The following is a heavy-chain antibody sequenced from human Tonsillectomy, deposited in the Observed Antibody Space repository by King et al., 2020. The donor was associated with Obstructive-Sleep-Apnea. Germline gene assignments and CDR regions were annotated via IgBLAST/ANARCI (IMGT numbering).Heavy chain of an antibody. D-gene: IGHD3-9*01. CDR3: ARDPRSLLRYFDWSPRAGY. CDR2: ISYDGSNK. V-gene: IGHV3-30-3*01. CDR1: GFTFSSYA. J-gene: IGHJ4*02. Sequence: HVQLVESGGGVVQPGRSLRLSCAASGFTFSSYAMHWVRQAPGKGLEWVAVISYDGSNKYYADSVKGRFTISRDNSKNTLYLQMNSLRAEDTAVYYCARDPRSLLRYFDWSPRAGYWGQGTLVTVSS.